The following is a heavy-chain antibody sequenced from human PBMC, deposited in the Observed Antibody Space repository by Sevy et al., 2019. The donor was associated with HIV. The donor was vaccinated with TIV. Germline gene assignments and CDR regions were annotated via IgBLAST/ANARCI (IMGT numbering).Heavy chain of an antibody. CDR2: INSDGSST. CDR3: ARGGYSSSLVIYYYYYMDV. Sequence: GGSLRLSCAASGFTFSSYWMHWVRQAPGKGLVWVSRINSDGSSTSYADSVKGRFTISRDNAKNTLYLQMNSLRAEDTAVYYCARGGYSSSLVIYYYYYMDVWGKGTTVTVSS. CDR1: GFTFSSYW. D-gene: IGHD6-6*01. V-gene: IGHV3-74*01. J-gene: IGHJ6*03.